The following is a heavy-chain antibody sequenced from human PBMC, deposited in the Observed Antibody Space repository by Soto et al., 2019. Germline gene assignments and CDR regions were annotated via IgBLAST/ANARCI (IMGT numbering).Heavy chain of an antibody. D-gene: IGHD5-12*01. CDR1: GYTFTSYA. CDR3: ARRVATIYSHYGMDV. CDR2: INAGNGST. Sequence: ASVKVSCKASGYTFTSYAMHWVRQAPGQRLEWMGWINAGNGSTKYSQKFQGRVTITRDTSASTAYMELSSLRSEDTAVYYCARRVATIYSHYGMDVWGQGTTVTVSS. J-gene: IGHJ6*02. V-gene: IGHV1-3*01.